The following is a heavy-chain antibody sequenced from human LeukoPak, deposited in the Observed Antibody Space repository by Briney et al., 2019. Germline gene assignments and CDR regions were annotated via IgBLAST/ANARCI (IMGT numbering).Heavy chain of an antibody. Sequence: PSETLSLTCAVYGGSFSGYYWGWIRQPPGKGLDWIGGIYYSGSTYYNPSLKSRVTISVDTSRNQFSLKLSSVTAADTAVYYCARRKVGAPPPPLRAAPNFDYWGQGTLVTVSS. CDR1: GGSFSGYY. CDR2: IYYSGST. D-gene: IGHD1-26*01. CDR3: ARRKVGAPPPPLRAAPNFDY. V-gene: IGHV4-34*01. J-gene: IGHJ4*02.